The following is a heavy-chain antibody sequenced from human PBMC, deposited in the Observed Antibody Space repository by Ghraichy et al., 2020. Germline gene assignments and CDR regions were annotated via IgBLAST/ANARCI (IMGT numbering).Heavy chain of an antibody. CDR3: ARHVGDYYYYYMDV. D-gene: IGHD3-16*01. CDR1: GGSISSSRYY. J-gene: IGHJ6*03. Sequence: SETLSLTCTVSGGSISSSRYYWGWIRQPPGKGLKWIGSLYYSGSTYYNPSLKSRVTISVDTPKNQFSLKLSSVTAADTGVYYCARHVGDYYYYYMDVWGKGTTVTVSS. CDR2: LYYSGST. V-gene: IGHV4-39*01.